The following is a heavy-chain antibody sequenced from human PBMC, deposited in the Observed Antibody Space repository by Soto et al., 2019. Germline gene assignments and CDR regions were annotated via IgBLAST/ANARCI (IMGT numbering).Heavy chain of an antibody. CDR1: GGSISSGGYY. Sequence: PSETLSLTCTVSGGSISSGGYYWSWIRQHPGKGLEWIGYIYYSGSTYYNPSLKSRVTISVDTSKNQFSLKLSSVTAADTAVYYCARGLGGSYDQYYFYGMDVWGQGTTVTVSS. V-gene: IGHV4-31*03. CDR2: IYYSGST. CDR3: ARGLGGSYDQYYFYGMDV. J-gene: IGHJ6*02. D-gene: IGHD1-26*01.